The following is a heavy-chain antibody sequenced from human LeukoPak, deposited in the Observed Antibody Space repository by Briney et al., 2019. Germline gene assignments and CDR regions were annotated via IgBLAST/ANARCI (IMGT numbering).Heavy chain of an antibody. V-gene: IGHV3-30-3*01. CDR2: ISYDGSNK. D-gene: IGHD3-3*01. Sequence: GRSLRLSCAASGFTFSSYAMHWVRQAPGKGLEWVAVISYDGSNKYYADFVKGRFTISRDNSKNTLYLQMNSLRAEDTAVYYCAKVSGDFWSGYYSFSYYYYGMDVWGQGTTVTVSS. CDR1: GFTFSSYA. J-gene: IGHJ6*02. CDR3: AKVSGDFWSGYYSFSYYYYGMDV.